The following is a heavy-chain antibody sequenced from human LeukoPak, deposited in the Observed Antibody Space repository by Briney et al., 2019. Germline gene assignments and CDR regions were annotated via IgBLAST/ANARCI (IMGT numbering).Heavy chain of an antibody. CDR1: VFTLRNYA. Sequence: GGSLRLSCAASVFTLRNYAMSWVRQAPGKGLEWVSAVSGRDDSTYSADSVKGRFTISRDNSKNTLYLQMNSLRAEDTAVYYCAKWGDYDICTGCYDSDYWGQGTLVTVSS. D-gene: IGHD3-9*01. CDR3: AKWGDYDICTGCYDSDY. J-gene: IGHJ4*02. CDR2: VSGRDDST. V-gene: IGHV3-23*01.